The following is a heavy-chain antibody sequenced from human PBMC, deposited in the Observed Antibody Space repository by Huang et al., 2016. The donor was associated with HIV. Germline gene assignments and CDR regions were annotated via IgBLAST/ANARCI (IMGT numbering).Heavy chain of an antibody. V-gene: IGHV1-8*03. CDR2: RNPKSGNR. CDR3: ARGTRYCDYGLGHYQYYMDV. CDR1: GSTFSNYD. J-gene: IGHJ6*03. D-gene: IGHD4-17*01. Sequence: QVQLVQSGAEVKKPGASVKVSCKASGSTFSNYDINWVRQATGQGLEGMGWRNPKSGNRGYAQKFQGRVTFTRNTSRKTGYMEVSSLRSEDTAVYFCARGTRYCDYGLGHYQYYMDVWGEGTTVTVSS.